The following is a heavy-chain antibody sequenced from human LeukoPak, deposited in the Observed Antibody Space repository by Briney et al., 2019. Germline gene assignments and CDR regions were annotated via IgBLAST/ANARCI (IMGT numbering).Heavy chain of an antibody. Sequence: GGSLRLSCAASGFTFSNAWMSWVRQAPGKGLEWVGRIKSKPDGGTTDYAAPVNARFTISRDDSKNTLYLQMNSLKTEDTAVYYCTTDPYCSGGSCYRRDMYYYYMDVWGKGTTVTISS. J-gene: IGHJ6*03. CDR3: TTDPYCSGGSCYRRDMYYYYMDV. V-gene: IGHV3-15*01. CDR1: GFTFSNAW. D-gene: IGHD2-15*01. CDR2: IKSKPDGGTT.